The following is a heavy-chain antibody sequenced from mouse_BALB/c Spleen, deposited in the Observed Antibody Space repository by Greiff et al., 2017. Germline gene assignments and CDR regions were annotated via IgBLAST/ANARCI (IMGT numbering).Heavy chain of an antibody. J-gene: IGHJ2*01. CDR3: TSYYGYDEN. CDR2: LNPYNGDT. Sequence: VQLQQSGPELVKPGASVKISCKASGYSFTGYFMNWVMQSHGKSLEWIGRLNPYNGDTFYNQKFKGKATLTVDKSSSTAHMELRSLASEDSAVYYCTSYYGYDENWGQGTTLTVSS. D-gene: IGHD2-2*01. CDR1: GYSFTGYF. V-gene: IGHV1-20*02.